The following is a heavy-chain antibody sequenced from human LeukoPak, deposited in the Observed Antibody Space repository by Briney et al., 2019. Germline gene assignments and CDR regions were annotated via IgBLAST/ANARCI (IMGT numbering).Heavy chain of an antibody. CDR3: ARELAYCSSTSCYTGFDY. V-gene: IGHV4-59*11. D-gene: IGHD2-2*02. J-gene: IGHJ4*02. CDR1: GGSISSHY. Sequence: SETLSLTCTVSGGSISSHYWSWIRQPPGKGLEWIGYIYYSGSTNYNPSLKSRVTISADTSKNQFSLKLSSVTAADTAVYYCARELAYCSSTSCYTGFDYWGQGTLVTVSS. CDR2: IYYSGST.